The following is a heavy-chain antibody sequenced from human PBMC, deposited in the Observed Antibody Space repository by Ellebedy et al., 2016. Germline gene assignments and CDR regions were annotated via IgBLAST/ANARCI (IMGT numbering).Heavy chain of an antibody. CDR1: GFTFSNAL. D-gene: IGHD1-26*01. CDR2: ISASGMTI. CDR3: AKLGPGTGGSVLSSYFDP. Sequence: GGSLRLSCAASGFTFSNALMSWVRQAPGKGLEWVSGISASGMTIDYADSGKGRFTISKDNSKKTLYLQMDSLRGDDTAVYHCAKLGPGTGGSVLSSYFDPWGQGILVTVSS. J-gene: IGHJ5*02. V-gene: IGHV3-23*01.